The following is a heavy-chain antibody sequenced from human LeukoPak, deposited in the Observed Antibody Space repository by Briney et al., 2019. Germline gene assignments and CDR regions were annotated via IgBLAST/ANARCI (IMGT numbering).Heavy chain of an antibody. V-gene: IGHV1-46*01. CDR3: ARGDPWRILGVAASTGRNGMDV. CDR2: INPSGGST. J-gene: IGHJ6*02. Sequence: ASVKVSCKASGYTFTSYYMHWVRQAPGQGLEWMGIINPSGGSTSYAQKFQGRVTMTRDTSTSTVYMELSGLRSEDTAVYYCARGDPWRILGVAASTGRNGMDVWGQGTTVTVPS. CDR1: GYTFTSYY. D-gene: IGHD3-3*01.